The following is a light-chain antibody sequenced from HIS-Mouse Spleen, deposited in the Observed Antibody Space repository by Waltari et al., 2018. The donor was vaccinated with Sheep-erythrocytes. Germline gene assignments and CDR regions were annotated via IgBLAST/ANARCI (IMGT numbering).Light chain of an antibody. CDR3: CSYAGSYNHV. J-gene: IGLJ1*01. V-gene: IGLV2-11*01. CDR1: SSYVGGYNY. Sequence: QSALTQPRSVSGSPGQSVPIPCTGTSSYVGGYNYVSWYQQHPGKAPKLMIYDVSKRPSGVPDRFSGSKSGNTASLTISGLQAEDEADYYCCSYAGSYNHVFATGTKVTVL. CDR2: DVS.